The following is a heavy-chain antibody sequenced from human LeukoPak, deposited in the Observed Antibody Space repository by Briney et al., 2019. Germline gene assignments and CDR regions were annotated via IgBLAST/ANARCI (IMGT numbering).Heavy chain of an antibody. CDR3: AKSYGGYVLDY. D-gene: IGHD5-12*01. J-gene: IGHJ4*02. CDR2: IYYSGST. V-gene: IGHV4-59*08. Sequence: PSETLSLTCTVSGGSLINYYWDWIRQFPGKGLEWIAYIYYSGSTKYNPSLESRVTISVDMSKNQLSLQLSSVTAADTAVYYCAKSYGGYVLDYWGQGTLVTVSS. CDR1: GGSLINYY.